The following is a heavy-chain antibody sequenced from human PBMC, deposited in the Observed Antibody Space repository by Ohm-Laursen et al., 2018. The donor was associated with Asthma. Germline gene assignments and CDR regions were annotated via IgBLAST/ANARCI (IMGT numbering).Heavy chain of an antibody. CDR1: GGTFSSYA. V-gene: IGHV1-69*17. Sequence: SSVKVSCKASGGTFSSYAISWVRQAPGQGLEWMGGIIPIFGIANYAQKFQGRVTITADKSTSTAYMELSSLRSEDTAVYYCASLVSYSSGWYDRDDAFDIWGQGTMVTVSS. CDR3: ASLVSYSSGWYDRDDAFDI. CDR2: IIPIFGIA. D-gene: IGHD6-19*01. J-gene: IGHJ3*02.